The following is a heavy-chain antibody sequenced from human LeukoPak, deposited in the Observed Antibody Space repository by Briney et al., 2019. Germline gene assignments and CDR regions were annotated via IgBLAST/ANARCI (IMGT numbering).Heavy chain of an antibody. D-gene: IGHD2-15*01. CDR3: ARTGGYCSGGSCYPNYGMDV. V-gene: IGHV1-69*02. J-gene: IGHJ6*02. Sequence: VASVKVSCKASGGTFSSDTISWVRQAPGHGLEWMGRIIPILGIANYAQKFQGRVTITADKSTSTAYMELSSLRSEDTAVYYCARTGGYCSGGSCYPNYGMDVWGQGTTVTVSS. CDR1: GGTFSSDT. CDR2: IIPILGIA.